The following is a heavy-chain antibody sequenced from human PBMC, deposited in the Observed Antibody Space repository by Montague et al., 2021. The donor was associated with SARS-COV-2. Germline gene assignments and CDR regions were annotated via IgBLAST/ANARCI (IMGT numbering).Heavy chain of an antibody. V-gene: IGHV3-21*01. J-gene: IGHJ5*02. CDR3: ARDSMIVVVTGWFDL. CDR1: GFTFSSYS. Sequence: SLRLSCAASGFTFSSYSMNWVRQAPGKGLEWVSSISSSSSYIYYADSVKGRFTISRDNAKNSLYLQMNSLRAEDTAVYYCARDSMIVVVTGWFDLWGQGTLVTVSS. CDR2: ISSSSSYI. D-gene: IGHD3-22*01.